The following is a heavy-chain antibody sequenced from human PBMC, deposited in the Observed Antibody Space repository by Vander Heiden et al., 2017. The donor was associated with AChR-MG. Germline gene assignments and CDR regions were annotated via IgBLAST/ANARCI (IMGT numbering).Heavy chain of an antibody. V-gene: IGHV4-34*01. CDR2: INHSGST. CDR1: GGSFSAYY. J-gene: IGHJ4*02. D-gene: IGHD6-13*01. Sequence: QVQLQQWGAGLLKPSETLSLTCAVYGGSFSAYYWSWIRQPPGKGLEWIGEINHSGSTNYNPSLKSRVTISVDTSKNQFSLKLSSVTAADTAVYYCARGRRGSSWPFDYWGQGTLVTVSS. CDR3: ARGRRGSSWPFDY.